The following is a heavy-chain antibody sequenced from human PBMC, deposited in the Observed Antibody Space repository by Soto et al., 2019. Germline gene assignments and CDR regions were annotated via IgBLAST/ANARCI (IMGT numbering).Heavy chain of an antibody. CDR2: INHSGST. J-gene: IGHJ6*02. Sequence: SETLSLTCAVYGGSFSGYYWSWIRQPPGKGLEWIGEINHSGSTNYNPSLKSRVTISVDTSKNQFSLKLSYVTAADTAVYYCARARVAIFGVVPYYYYYGMDVWGQGTTVTVPS. CDR3: ARARVAIFGVVPYYYYYGMDV. D-gene: IGHD3-3*01. V-gene: IGHV4-34*01. CDR1: GGSFSGYY.